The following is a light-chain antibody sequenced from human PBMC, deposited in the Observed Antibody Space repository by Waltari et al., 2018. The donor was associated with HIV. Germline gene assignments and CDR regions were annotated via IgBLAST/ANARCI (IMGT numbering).Light chain of an antibody. CDR2: EVT. CDR3: SSYSATNTVV. CDR1: NSDIGGYDR. Sequence: QSALTQPPSVSGSPGQSVTISCAGTNSDIGGYDRASWYQQPPGTAPKLLIYEVTNPPSGVPGRFSASKSGTTASLTISGLQAGDEGDYYCSSYSATNTVVFGGGTKLTVL. J-gene: IGLJ2*01. V-gene: IGLV2-18*02.